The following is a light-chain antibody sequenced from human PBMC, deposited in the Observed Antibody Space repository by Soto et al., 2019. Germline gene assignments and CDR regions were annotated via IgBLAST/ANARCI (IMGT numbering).Light chain of an antibody. Sequence: EIVLTQSPGTLSLSPGERATLSCRASQSVSNSYLAWYQHKPGQAPRLLIYGASSRATGIPDRFSGSGSGTDFTLTISRLEPEDFAVYYCQQYGRTPYTFGQGTKLEIK. CDR1: QSVSNSY. CDR2: GAS. V-gene: IGKV3-20*01. J-gene: IGKJ2*01. CDR3: QQYGRTPYT.